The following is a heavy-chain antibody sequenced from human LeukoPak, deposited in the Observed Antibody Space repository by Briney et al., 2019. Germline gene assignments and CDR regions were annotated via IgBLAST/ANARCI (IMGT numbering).Heavy chain of an antibody. CDR2: ISYSGSP. CDR3: ARPSSSGSYYY. D-gene: IGHD1-26*01. CDR1: GDSISSRGHW. J-gene: IGHJ4*02. Sequence: KSSDTLSLTCTVSGDSISSRGHWWGWIRQPTAEWLEWIGSISYSGSPSYNPSLKSRVTISVDTSKNQLSLRLSSVTAADTAVYYCARPSSSGSYYYWGQGTLVTVS. V-gene: IGHV4-39*01.